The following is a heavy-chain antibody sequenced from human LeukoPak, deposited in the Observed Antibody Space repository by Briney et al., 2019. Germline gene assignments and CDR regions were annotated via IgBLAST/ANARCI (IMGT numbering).Heavy chain of an antibody. CDR1: GFTFSDAV. D-gene: IGHD3-10*01. CDR2: IWYDGSNK. V-gene: IGHV3-33*08. CDR3: ARDSKAYYGSGAFDY. J-gene: IGHJ4*02. Sequence: GGSLRLSCAASGFTFSDAVMSWVRQAPGKGLEWVAVIWYDGSNKYYADSVKGRFTISRDNSKNTLYLQMNSLRAEDTAVYYCARDSKAYYGSGAFDYWGQGTLVTVSS.